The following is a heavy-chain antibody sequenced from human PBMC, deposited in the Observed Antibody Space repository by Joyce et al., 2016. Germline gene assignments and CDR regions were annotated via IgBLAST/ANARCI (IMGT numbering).Heavy chain of an antibody. CDR1: GFRFRSYG. Sequence: VHLVESVGGVAQTGKSLRLACAVSGFRFRSYGMHWVRQAPGKVLEWVALISYDGTSKDYADFVKGRFVIARDNAKKTLYLQMNSPRPEDTTVYYCARETVEWLFEKWGQGALVIISS. CDR3: ARETVEWLFEK. CDR2: ISYDGTSK. V-gene: IGHV3-33*05. D-gene: IGHD6-19*01. J-gene: IGHJ1*01.